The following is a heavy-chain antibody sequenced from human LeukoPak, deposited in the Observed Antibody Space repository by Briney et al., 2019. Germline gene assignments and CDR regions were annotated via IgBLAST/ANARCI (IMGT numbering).Heavy chain of an antibody. J-gene: IGHJ3*02. CDR3: ARDPYYYDSGSFAAFDI. Sequence: PGGSLRLSCAASGFTFNNYWMTWVRQAPGKGLEWVANIKEDGSKTFYVDSVKGRFTISRDNAKNSLYLQMNSLRAEDTAVYYCARDPYYYDSGSFAAFDIWGQGTMVTVSS. CDR2: IKEDGSKT. D-gene: IGHD3-10*01. CDR1: GFTFNNYW. V-gene: IGHV3-7*01.